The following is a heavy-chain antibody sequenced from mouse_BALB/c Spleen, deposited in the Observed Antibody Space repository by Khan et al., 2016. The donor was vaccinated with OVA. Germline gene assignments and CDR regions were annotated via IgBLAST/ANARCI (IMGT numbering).Heavy chain of an antibody. CDR2: INPSSGYS. CDR1: GYTFTSYT. J-gene: IGHJ3*01. V-gene: IGHV1-4*01. CDR3: ARVGPYHGNYEAWFAY. D-gene: IGHD2-10*01. Sequence: QVQLKESGAELARPGASVKMSCKASGYTFTSYTIHWVKQRPGQGLEWIGYINPSSGYSNYNQKFRDKATLTADKSSSTAYMQLSSLTSEDSAVYYSARVGPYHGNYEAWFAYWGQGTLVTVSA.